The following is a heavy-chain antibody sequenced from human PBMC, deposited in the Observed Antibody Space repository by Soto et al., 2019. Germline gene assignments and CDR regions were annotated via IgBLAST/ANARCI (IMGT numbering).Heavy chain of an antibody. J-gene: IGHJ6*02. V-gene: IGHV4-39*01. CDR1: GYSVTSSDYY. D-gene: IGHD2-15*01. Sequence: TSETLSLTCSVSGYSVTSSDYYWAWIRQPPGKGLEWIGSMFYSGLTYYNPSLKSRVTLSVDTSKNQFSVRLNSVTAADTAVYYCAPLNVSLSGPYGIHVWGQGTTVNVSS. CDR3: APLNVSLSGPYGIHV. CDR2: MFYSGLT.